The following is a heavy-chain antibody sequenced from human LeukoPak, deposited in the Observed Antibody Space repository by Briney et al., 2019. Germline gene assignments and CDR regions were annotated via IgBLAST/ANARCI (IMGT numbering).Heavy chain of an antibody. V-gene: IGHV1-69*13. D-gene: IGHD2/OR15-2a*01. CDR3: ARDRAFRGFDP. CDR2: IIPIFGTA. J-gene: IGHJ5*02. Sequence: ASVKVSCKASGYTFTSYGISWVRQAPGQGLEWMGGIIPIFGTANYAQKFQGRVMITADESTSTAYMELSGLRSEDTAVYYCARDRAFRGFDPWGQGTLVTVSS. CDR1: GYTFTSYG.